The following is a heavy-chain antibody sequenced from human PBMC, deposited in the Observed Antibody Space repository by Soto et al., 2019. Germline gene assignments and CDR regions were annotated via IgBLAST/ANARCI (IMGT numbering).Heavy chain of an antibody. CDR2: IYWDDDK. D-gene: IGHD3-10*01. CDR3: AHFTILLLSV. Sequence: QITLKESGPTLVKPTQSLTLTCTFSGFSLNTGGVGVGWVRQPPGKALEWLALIYWDDDKRYSPSLKSRLTITKDTSKSQVVLTMTNMDPVDTATYYCAHFTILLLSVWGQGTTVTVSS. CDR1: GFSLNTGGVG. J-gene: IGHJ6*02. V-gene: IGHV2-5*02.